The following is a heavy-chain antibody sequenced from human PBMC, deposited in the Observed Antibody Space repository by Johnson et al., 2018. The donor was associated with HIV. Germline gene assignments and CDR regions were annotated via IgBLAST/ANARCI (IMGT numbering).Heavy chain of an antibody. V-gene: IGHV3-20*04. D-gene: IGHD6-13*01. Sequence: VQLMESGGGVVRPGGSLRLSCAASGFTFDDYGMSWVRQAPGKGLEWVSGINWNGGSTGYADSVKGRFTISRDNAKNSLYLQMNSLRAEDTALYYCASAEIAAAATGHDAFDIWGQGTMVTVSS. CDR1: GFTFDDYG. CDR3: ASAEIAAAATGHDAFDI. J-gene: IGHJ3*02. CDR2: INWNGGST.